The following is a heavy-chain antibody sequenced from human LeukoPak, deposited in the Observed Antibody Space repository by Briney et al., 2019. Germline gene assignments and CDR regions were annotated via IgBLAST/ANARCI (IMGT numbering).Heavy chain of an antibody. J-gene: IGHJ6*02. CDR1: GFTFSSYS. V-gene: IGHV3-21*01. D-gene: IGHD3-10*01. CDR3: ARGFGELSEGYGMDV. Sequence: GGSLRLSCAASGFTFSSYSMNWVRQAPGKGLEWVSCISSSSSYIYYAESVKGRFTISRDNAKNSLYLQMNSLRAEDTAVYYCARGFGELSEGYGMDVWGQGTTVTVS. CDR2: ISSSSSYI.